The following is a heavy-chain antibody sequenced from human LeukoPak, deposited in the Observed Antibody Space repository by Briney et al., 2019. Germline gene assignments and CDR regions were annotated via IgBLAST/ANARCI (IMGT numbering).Heavy chain of an antibody. J-gene: IGHJ5*02. D-gene: IGHD5-12*01. CDR2: TYYRSKWYN. CDR1: GDIVSSNSAA. Sequence: SQTLSLTCAISGDIVSSNSAAWNWIRQSPSRGLEWLGRTYYRSKWYNDYAVSVKSRITINPDTSKNQFSLQLNSVTPEDTAVYYCARGEWLRSYNWFDPWGQGTLVTVSS. CDR3: ARGEWLRSYNWFDP. V-gene: IGHV6-1*01.